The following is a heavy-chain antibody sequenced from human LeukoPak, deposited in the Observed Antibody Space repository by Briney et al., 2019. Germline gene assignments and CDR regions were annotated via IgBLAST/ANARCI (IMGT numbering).Heavy chain of an antibody. CDR2: ITASGGST. CDR1: GFTFSNYV. J-gene: IGHJ5*02. V-gene: IGHV3-23*01. CDR3: AKDPSA. Sequence: GGSLRLSCAASGFTFSNYVMNWARQAPGKGLEWVSAITASGGSTYYADPVRGRFTISRDNSQNTLYLHMNSLRAEDTAVYYCAKDPSAWGQGTLVTVSS.